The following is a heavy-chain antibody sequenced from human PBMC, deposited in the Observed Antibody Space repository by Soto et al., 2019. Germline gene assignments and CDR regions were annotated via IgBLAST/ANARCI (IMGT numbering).Heavy chain of an antibody. V-gene: IGHV3-23*01. CDR3: AKERDNGADRYYFYD. CDR2: ISGSGDST. D-gene: IGHD2-8*01. Sequence: GGSLRLSCAASGFTFSSYAMTWVRQAPGKGLEWVSAISGSGDSTYYADSVKGRFTISRDQSKNTLYLQMHSLRAEDTAVYFCAKERDNGADRYYFYDWGQGTLVTVS. CDR1: GFTFSSYA. J-gene: IGHJ4*02.